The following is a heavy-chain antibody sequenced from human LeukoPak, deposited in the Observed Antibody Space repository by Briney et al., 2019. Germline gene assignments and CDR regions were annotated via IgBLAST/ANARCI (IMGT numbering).Heavy chain of an antibody. V-gene: IGHV3-21*01. CDR2: ISSSSSYI. Sequence: GGSLRLSCAASGFTFSSYWMHWVRQAPGKGLDWVSSISSSSSYIYYADSVKGRFTISRDNAKNSLYLQMNSLRAEDTAVYYCARDLWGYQAFDIWGQGTMVTVSS. CDR3: ARDLWGYQAFDI. J-gene: IGHJ3*02. D-gene: IGHD2-21*01. CDR1: GFTFSSYW.